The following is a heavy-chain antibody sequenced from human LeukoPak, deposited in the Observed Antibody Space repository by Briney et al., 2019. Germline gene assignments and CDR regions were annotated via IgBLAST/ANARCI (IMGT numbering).Heavy chain of an antibody. CDR1: GYSFTNYW. CDR3: ARHDSSGSYYCD. CDR2: VYPGDSDT. Sequence: GESLKISCKGFGYSFTNYWIGWVRQMPGKGLEWMGIVYPGDSDTRYNPSFQGQATISADKSITSAYLQWSSLKASDTAIYYCARHDSSGSYYCDWGQGTLVTVSS. V-gene: IGHV5-51*01. J-gene: IGHJ4*02. D-gene: IGHD3-22*01.